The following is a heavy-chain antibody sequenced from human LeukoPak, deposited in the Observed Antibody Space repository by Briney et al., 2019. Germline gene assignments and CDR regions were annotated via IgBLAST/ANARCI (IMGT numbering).Heavy chain of an antibody. CDR1: GDSISSYY. Sequence: SETLSLTCTVSGDSISSYYWSCIRQPAGKGLEWIGRIYTSGSTNYNPSLKSRVTMSVDTSKNQFSLKLSSVTAADTAVYYCARVLEDYYDSSGYYYYYMDVWGKGTTVTVSS. D-gene: IGHD3-22*01. CDR2: IYTSGST. V-gene: IGHV4-4*07. CDR3: ARVLEDYYDSSGYYYYYMDV. J-gene: IGHJ6*03.